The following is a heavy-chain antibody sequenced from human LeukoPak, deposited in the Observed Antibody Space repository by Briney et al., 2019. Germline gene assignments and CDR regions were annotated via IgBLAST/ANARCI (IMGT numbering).Heavy chain of an antibody. D-gene: IGHD3-22*01. J-gene: IGHJ4*02. V-gene: IGHV4-39*07. Sequence: PSETLSLTCTVSGASISSSTYYWGWIRQPPGKGLEWIGSASYSGNTYYNPSLKSRVTILVDTPKNQFSLKMTSVTAADTAVYYCARDQYYDVSTYYEIDYWGQGTLVTVSS. CDR2: ASYSGNT. CDR1: GASISSSTYY. CDR3: ARDQYYDVSTYYEIDY.